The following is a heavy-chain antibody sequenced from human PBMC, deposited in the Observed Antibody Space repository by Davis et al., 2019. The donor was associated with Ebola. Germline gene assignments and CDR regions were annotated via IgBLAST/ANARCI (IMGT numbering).Heavy chain of an antibody. CDR3: ARVATDWFDP. CDR1: GFTFSSYW. CDR2: LNGDATIT. Sequence: GESLKISCAASGFTFSSYWMHCVRQTPGPALVWVPHLNGDATITNYADSVQGRFTISRDNAKNTLYLQMNSLRVEDAGLYFCARVATDWFDPWGQGTLVTVSS. J-gene: IGHJ5*02. V-gene: IGHV3-74*01.